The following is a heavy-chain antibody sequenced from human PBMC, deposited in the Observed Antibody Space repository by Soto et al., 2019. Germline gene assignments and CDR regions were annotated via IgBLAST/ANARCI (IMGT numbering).Heavy chain of an antibody. J-gene: IGHJ6*02. V-gene: IGHV4-4*07. CDR1: CGSISGFY. Sequence: PSETLSLTCTVSCGSISGFYWSWIRQPAGRGLEWIGLIYASGTTNYNPSLKSRVTMSLDSSKSQFSLKLSSVTAADSAVYYCARVFYGMDVWGQGTTVTGSS. CDR3: ARVFYGMDV. CDR2: IYASGTT.